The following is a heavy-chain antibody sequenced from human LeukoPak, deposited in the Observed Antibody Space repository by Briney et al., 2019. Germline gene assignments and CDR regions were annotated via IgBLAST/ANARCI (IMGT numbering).Heavy chain of an antibody. J-gene: IGHJ3*02. Sequence: GESLKISCAASGFTFSSYAIHWARQAPGKGLEWVAVISYDGSKKYYADSVKGRFTISRDNSKNTLYLQMNSLRAEDTAVYYCARDLKGAIGYYDSSGYYPSGTFDIWGQGTMVTVSS. CDR2: ISYDGSKK. V-gene: IGHV3-30*04. CDR1: GFTFSSYA. D-gene: IGHD3-22*01. CDR3: ARDLKGAIGYYDSSGYYPSGTFDI.